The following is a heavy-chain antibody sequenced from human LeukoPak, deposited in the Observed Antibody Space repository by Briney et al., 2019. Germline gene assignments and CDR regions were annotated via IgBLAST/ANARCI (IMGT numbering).Heavy chain of an antibody. CDR1: GGSFSGYY. D-gene: IGHD3-22*01. CDR2: INHSGST. Sequence: SGTLSLTCAVYGGSFSGYYWSWIRQPPGKGLEWIGEINHSGSTNYNPSLKSRVTISVDTSKNQFSLKLSSVTAADTAVYYCARAGYYDSSGYPVDYWGQGTLVTVSS. V-gene: IGHV4-34*01. J-gene: IGHJ4*02. CDR3: ARAGYYDSSGYPVDY.